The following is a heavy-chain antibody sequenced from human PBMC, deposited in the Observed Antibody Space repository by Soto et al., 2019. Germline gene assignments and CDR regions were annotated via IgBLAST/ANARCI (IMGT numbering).Heavy chain of an antibody. CDR3: ARDRRIAAAGTLDV. Sequence: PGGSLRLSCAASGFTFSSYAMHWVRQAPGKGLEWVAVISYDGSNKYYADSVKGRFTISRDNSKNTLYLQMNSLRAEDTAVYYCARDRRIAAAGTLDVWGQGTTVTVSS. V-gene: IGHV3-30-3*01. CDR2: ISYDGSNK. D-gene: IGHD6-13*01. J-gene: IGHJ6*02. CDR1: GFTFSSYA.